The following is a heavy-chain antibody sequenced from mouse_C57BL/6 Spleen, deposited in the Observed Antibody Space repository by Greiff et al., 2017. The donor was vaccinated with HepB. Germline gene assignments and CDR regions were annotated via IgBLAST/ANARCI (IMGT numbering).Heavy chain of an antibody. Sequence: DVHLVESEGGLVQPGSSMKLSCTASGFTFSDYYMAWVRQVPEKGLEWVANINYDGSSTYYLDSLKSRFIISRDNAKNILYLQMSSLKSEDTATYYCAREDYYGSSLNWYFDVWGTGTTVTVSS. CDR3: AREDYYGSSLNWYFDV. J-gene: IGHJ1*03. CDR2: INYDGSST. D-gene: IGHD1-1*01. V-gene: IGHV5-16*01. CDR1: GFTFSDYY.